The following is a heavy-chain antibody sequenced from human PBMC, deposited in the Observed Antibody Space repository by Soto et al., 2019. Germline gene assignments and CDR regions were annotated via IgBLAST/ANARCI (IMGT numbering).Heavy chain of an antibody. J-gene: IGHJ1*01. CDR1: GFTFSSYA. V-gene: IGHV3-23*01. Sequence: GESLKISCAASGFTFSSYAMSWVRQAPGKGLEWVSAISGSGGSTYYADSVKGRFTISRDNSKNTLYLQMNSLRAEDTAVYYCANGHCSGGSCLEYFQHWGQGTLVTVSS. CDR2: ISGSGGST. D-gene: IGHD2-15*01. CDR3: ANGHCSGGSCLEYFQH.